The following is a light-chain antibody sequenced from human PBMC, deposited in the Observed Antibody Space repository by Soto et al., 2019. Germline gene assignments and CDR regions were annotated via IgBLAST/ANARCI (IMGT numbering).Light chain of an antibody. CDR3: QQYGSSPWT. J-gene: IGKJ1*01. CDR1: QSISNSY. CDR2: GAT. Sequence: EIVLTQSPGTLSLSPGERATLSGRASQSISNSYLAWYQQKPGQAPRLLVSGATSRATGIPDRFSGSGSGTDFTLTISRLEPEDLAVYFCQQYGSSPWTFGHGTKVKIK. V-gene: IGKV3-20*01.